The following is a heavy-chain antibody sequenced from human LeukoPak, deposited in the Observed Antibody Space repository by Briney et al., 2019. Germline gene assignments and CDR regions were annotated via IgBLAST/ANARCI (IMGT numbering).Heavy chain of an antibody. CDR1: GDSISSTTYY. J-gene: IGHJ5*02. Sequence: SETLSLTCTVSGDSISSTTYYWGWVRQPRGRGVERVGSIYYSGKTYYNPSLRSRVNKYVDTSKSQFSLKQSAVTAVHTAVYYCARLDGLHLAHRWGQGTLVTVSS. CDR3: ARLDGLHLAHR. D-gene: IGHD3-3*02. CDR2: IYYSGKT. V-gene: IGHV4-39*01.